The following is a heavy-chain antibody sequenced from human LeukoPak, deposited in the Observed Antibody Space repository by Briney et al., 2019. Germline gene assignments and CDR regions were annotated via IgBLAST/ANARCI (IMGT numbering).Heavy chain of an antibody. Sequence: GSLRLSCAASRFTFSSYAMSWVRQAPGKGLEWVSFISGSGGDTYYADSVKGRFTISRDNSKNTLYLQMNNLRAEDTAVYYCTRGSPVVYCDYWGQGTLVTVSS. J-gene: IGHJ4*02. CDR1: RFTFSSYA. V-gene: IGHV3-23*01. CDR2: ISGSGGDT. CDR3: TRGSPVVYCDY.